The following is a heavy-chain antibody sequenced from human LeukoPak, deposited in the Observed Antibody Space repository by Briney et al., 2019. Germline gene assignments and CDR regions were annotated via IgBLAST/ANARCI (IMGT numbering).Heavy chain of an antibody. CDR1: GFIVSSNY. CDR2: IYSGGST. J-gene: IGHJ4*02. D-gene: IGHD3-3*01. V-gene: IGHV3-53*01. CDR3: ARDLDFWSGYGDY. Sequence: GGSLRLSWAASGFIVSSNYMSWVRQAPGKGLEWVSVIYSGGSTYYADSVKGRFTISRDNAKNTLYLQMNSLRAEDTAVYYCARDLDFWSGYGDYWGQGTLVTVSS.